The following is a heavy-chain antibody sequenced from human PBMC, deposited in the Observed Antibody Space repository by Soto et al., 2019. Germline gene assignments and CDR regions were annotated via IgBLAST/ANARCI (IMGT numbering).Heavy chain of an antibody. CDR2: ISAYNGNT. CDR1: GYTFTSYG. CDR3: ARDRVRGSGSYYPNDAFDI. V-gene: IGHV1-18*01. D-gene: IGHD3-10*01. J-gene: IGHJ3*02. Sequence: GASVKVSCKASGYTFTSYGISWVRQAPGQGLEWMGWISAYNGNTNYAQRLQGRVTMTTDTSTSTAYMELRSLRSDDTAVYYCARDRVRGSGSYYPNDAFDIWGQGTMVTVS.